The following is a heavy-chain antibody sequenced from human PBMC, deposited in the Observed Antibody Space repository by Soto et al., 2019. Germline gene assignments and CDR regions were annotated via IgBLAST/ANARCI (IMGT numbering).Heavy chain of an antibody. CDR2: IYPDTGGT. J-gene: IGHJ4*02. D-gene: IGHD2-15*01. CDR3: AKVSIAKSSAVTFDS. CDR1: GYTFIAHF. Sequence: ASVKVSCKASGYTFIAHFIHWVRQAPGQGLEWMGWIYPDTGGTNYAQKFRDRVTMTRDTSVSTAYMEVNGLKSEDTAVYYCAKVSIAKSSAVTFDSWGQGTLVTVSS. V-gene: IGHV1-2*02.